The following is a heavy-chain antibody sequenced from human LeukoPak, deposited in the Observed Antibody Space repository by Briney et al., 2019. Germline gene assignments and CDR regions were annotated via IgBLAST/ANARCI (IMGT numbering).Heavy chain of an antibody. CDR2: ISGSGGST. V-gene: IGHV3-23*01. Sequence: AGGSLRLSCAASGFTFSSYAMSWVRQAPGKGLEWVSAISGSGGSTYYADSVKGRFTISRDNSKNTLYLQMDSLRAEDTAVYYCAKGDQVLSSNCFDYWGQGTLVTVSS. CDR3: AKGDQVLSSNCFDY. D-gene: IGHD2-2*01. CDR1: GFTFSSYA. J-gene: IGHJ4*02.